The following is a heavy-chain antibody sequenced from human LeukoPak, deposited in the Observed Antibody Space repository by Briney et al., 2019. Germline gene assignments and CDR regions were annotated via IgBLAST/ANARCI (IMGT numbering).Heavy chain of an antibody. CDR2: INPNSDDT. D-gene: IGHD3-22*01. J-gene: IGHJ3*02. CDR1: GYIFTGYY. Sequence: ASVKVSCKASGYIFTGYYMHWVRQAPGQGLEWMGWINPNSDDTNYAQKFQGRVTMTRDTSISTAYMELSRLRSGDTAVYYCARGITMIVVVITTGENAFDIWGQGTMVTVSS. CDR3: ARGITMIVVVITTGENAFDI. V-gene: IGHV1-2*02.